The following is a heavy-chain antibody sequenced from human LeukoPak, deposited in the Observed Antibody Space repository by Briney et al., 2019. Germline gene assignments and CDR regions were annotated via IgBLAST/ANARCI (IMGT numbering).Heavy chain of an antibody. D-gene: IGHD2-2*01. J-gene: IGHJ3*02. CDR2: ISGSGGST. CDR1: GFTFSSYA. V-gene: IGHV3-23*01. CDR3: ARDLGSTSSDAFDI. Sequence: GGSLRLSCAASGFTFSSYAMSWVRQAPGKGLECVSAISGSGGSTYYADSVKGRFTISRDNAKNSLYLQMNSLRAEDTAVYYCARDLGSTSSDAFDIWGQGTMVTVSS.